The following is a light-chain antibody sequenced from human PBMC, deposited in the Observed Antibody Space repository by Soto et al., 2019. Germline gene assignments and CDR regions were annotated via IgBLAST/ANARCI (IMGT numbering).Light chain of an antibody. CDR3: QQYGSSPTWT. CDR1: QSVSSSY. Sequence: EVVLTQSPGTLSLSPGERATLSCRASQSVSSSYLAWYQQKPGQAPRLLIYGASNRATGIPDRFSGSGSGTDFTLTISRLEPEDFAVYYCQQYGSSPTWTFGQGTKV. J-gene: IGKJ1*01. V-gene: IGKV3-20*01. CDR2: GAS.